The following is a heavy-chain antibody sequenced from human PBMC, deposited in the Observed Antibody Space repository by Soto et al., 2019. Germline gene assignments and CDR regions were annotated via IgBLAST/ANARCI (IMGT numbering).Heavy chain of an antibody. J-gene: IGHJ4*02. V-gene: IGHV3-53*01. CDR1: GFTVSSNY. CDR3: ARGGYDFWSGYYYFDY. D-gene: IGHD3-3*01. Sequence: GGSLRLSCAASGFTVSSNYMSWVRQAPGKGLEWVSVIYSGGSTYYADSVKGRFTISRDNSKNTLYLQMNSLRAEDTAVYYCARGGYDFWSGYYYFDYWGQGTLVTVSS. CDR2: IYSGGST.